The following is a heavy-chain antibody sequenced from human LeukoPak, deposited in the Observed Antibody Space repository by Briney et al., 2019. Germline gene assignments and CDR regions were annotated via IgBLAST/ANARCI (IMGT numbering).Heavy chain of an antibody. CDR1: GFTFSSYA. CDR3: AKWATYYYDSSGYYGGSYFAY. V-gene: IGHV3-23*01. CDR2: ISGSGGST. J-gene: IGHJ4*02. D-gene: IGHD3-22*01. Sequence: VQPGGSLRLSCAASGFTFSSYAMSWVRQAPGKGLEWVSAISGSGGSTYYADSVKGRFTISRDNSKNALYLQMNSLRAEDTAVYYCAKWATYYYDSSGYYGGSYFAYWGQGTLVTVSS.